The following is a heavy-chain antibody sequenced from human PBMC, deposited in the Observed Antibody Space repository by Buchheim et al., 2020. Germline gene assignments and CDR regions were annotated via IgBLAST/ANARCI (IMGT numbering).Heavy chain of an antibody. D-gene: IGHD1-26*01. CDR1: GFTFSSHW. J-gene: IGHJ4*02. Sequence: EVQLVESGGGLVQPGGSLRLSCAASGFTFSSHWMQWVRQGPGEGLVWVSRISGDGSGITYADSVRGRFTISRDNAKSTLYLPMNSLRAEDTAVYYCGRVTLGATGLDSWGQGT. CDR2: ISGDGSGI. CDR3: GRVTLGATGLDS. V-gene: IGHV3-74*01.